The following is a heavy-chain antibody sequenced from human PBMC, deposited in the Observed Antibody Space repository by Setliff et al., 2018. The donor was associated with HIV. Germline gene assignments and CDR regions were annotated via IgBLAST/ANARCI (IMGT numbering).Heavy chain of an antibody. D-gene: IGHD3-22*01. CDR3: ARLLAAYDQRYFQH. CDR2: ISYSGKT. Sequence: SETLSLTCTVSGVPTSASTYYWGWIRQPPGKGLDWIGYISYSGKTYYNPSLKSRVTISVDTSNNHFSLRLNSVTAADTAVYYCARLLAAYDQRYFQHWGQGTLVTVSS. J-gene: IGHJ1*01. CDR1: GVPTSASTYY. V-gene: IGHV4-39*02.